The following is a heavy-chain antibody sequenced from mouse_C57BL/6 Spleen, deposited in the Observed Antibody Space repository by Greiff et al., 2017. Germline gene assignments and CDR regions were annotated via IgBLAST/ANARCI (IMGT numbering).Heavy chain of an antibody. D-gene: IGHD2-4*01. CDR3: ARDSDGYYDYENAMDY. CDR1: GFTFSSYA. CDR2: ISDGGSYT. Sequence: EVQVVESGGGLVKPGGSLKLSCAASGFTFSSYAMSWVRQTPEKRLEWVATISDGGSYTYYPDNVKGRCTISRDNAKNNLYLQMSHLKSEDTAMYYCARDSDGYYDYENAMDYWGQGTSVTVSS. V-gene: IGHV5-4*01. J-gene: IGHJ4*01.